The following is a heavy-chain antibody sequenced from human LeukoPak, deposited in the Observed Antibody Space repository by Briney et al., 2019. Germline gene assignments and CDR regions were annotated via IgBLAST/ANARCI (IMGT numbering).Heavy chain of an antibody. Sequence: GGSLRLSCAVSGFTFSDCWMTWVRQAPGKGLERVAPINSGGSEQYYVASVKGRFTISRDDARNSLYLQMNGLRAENAAVYFCADVVEVWGQGTLVTVSS. CDR3: ADVVEV. CDR1: GFTFSDCW. CDR2: INSGGSEQ. V-gene: IGHV3-7*01. J-gene: IGHJ1*01. D-gene: IGHD6-6*01.